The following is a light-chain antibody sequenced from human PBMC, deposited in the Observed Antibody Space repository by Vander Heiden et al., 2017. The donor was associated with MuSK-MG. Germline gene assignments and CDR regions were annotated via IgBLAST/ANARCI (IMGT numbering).Light chain of an antibody. Sequence: QSVLTQPPSASGTPGQRVTISCSGSNSNIGSNTGNWDQQVPGTAPKLLIYNDSQRPAGVPDRFSGSKSGTSASLAISGLQAEDEAAYYCAAWDDNLNVVFGGGTKLTVL. CDR2: NDS. CDR1: NSNIGSNT. CDR3: AAWDDNLNVV. V-gene: IGLV1-44*01. J-gene: IGLJ2*01.